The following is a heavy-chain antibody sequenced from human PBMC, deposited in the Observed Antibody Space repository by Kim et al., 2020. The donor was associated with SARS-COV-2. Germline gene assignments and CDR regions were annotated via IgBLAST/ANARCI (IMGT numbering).Heavy chain of an antibody. CDR3: ARKVANGYGLLWFGEFPAPYYFDY. CDR1: GGSISSSSYY. V-gene: IGHV4-39*07. CDR2: IYYSGST. Sequence: SETLSLTCTVSGGSISSSSYYWGWIRQPPGKGLEWIGSIYYSGSTYYNPSLKSRVTISVDTSKNQFSLKLSSVTAADTAVYYCARKVANGYGLLWFGEFPAPYYFDYWGQGTLVTVSS. J-gene: IGHJ4*02. D-gene: IGHD3-10*01.